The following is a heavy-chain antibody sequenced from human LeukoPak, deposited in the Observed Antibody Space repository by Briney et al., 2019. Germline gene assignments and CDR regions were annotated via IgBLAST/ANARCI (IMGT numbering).Heavy chain of an antibody. CDR1: GYTFTSYG. CDR2: INPNSGGT. CDR3: ARFYCSSTSCEFDY. Sequence: ASVKVSCKASGYTFTSYGISWVRQAPGQGLEWMGWINPNSGGTNYAQKFQGRVTMTRDTSISTAYMELSRLRSDDTAVYYCARFYCSSTSCEFDYWGQGTLVTVSS. D-gene: IGHD2-2*01. V-gene: IGHV1-2*02. J-gene: IGHJ4*02.